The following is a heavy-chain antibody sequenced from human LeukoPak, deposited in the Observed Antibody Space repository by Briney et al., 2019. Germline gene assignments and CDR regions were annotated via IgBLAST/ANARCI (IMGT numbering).Heavy chain of an antibody. CDR3: ARDGGMTTVTTFDY. J-gene: IGHJ4*02. CDR2: ISYDGSNK. CDR1: GFTFSSYA. V-gene: IGHV3-30*04. D-gene: IGHD4-17*01. Sequence: GGSLRLSCAASGFTFSSYAMHWVRQAPGKGLEWVAVISYDGSNKYYADSVKGRFTISRDNSKNTLYLQMNSLRAEDTAVYYCARDGGMTTVTTFDYWGQGTLATVSS.